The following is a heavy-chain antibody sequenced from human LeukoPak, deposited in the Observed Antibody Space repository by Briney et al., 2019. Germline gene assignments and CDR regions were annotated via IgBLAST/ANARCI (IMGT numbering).Heavy chain of an antibody. CDR2: INPNSGGT. V-gene: IGHV1-2*02. D-gene: IGHD7-27*01. CDR3: ARGPHWDPHFDY. J-gene: IGHJ4*02. CDR1: GFTFTAYH. Sequence: ASVKVSCKASGFTFTAYHMNWVRQAPGQGLEWMGWINPNSGGTNYAKKFQGRVTMTRDTSISTAYMELSGLRSDDTAVYYCARGPHWDPHFDYWGQGTLVTVSS.